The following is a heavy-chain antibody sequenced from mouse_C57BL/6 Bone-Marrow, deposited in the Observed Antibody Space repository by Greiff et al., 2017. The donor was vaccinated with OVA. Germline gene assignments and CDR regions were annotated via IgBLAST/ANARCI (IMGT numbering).Heavy chain of an antibody. J-gene: IGHJ2*01. D-gene: IGHD1-1*01. CDR3: ARRRLLRWGYWDY. V-gene: IGHV8-12*01. CDR1: GFSLFTSGMG. Sequence: QVTLQVSGPGLLQSSPTLSLTCSFSGFSLFTSGMGVSWIRQPSGKGLEWLALIYWDDAKRYNPSLKSPLTISKDTSRNQVFIKITSVETADTATYYCARRRLLRWGYWDYWGQGTTLTVSA. CDR2: IYWDDAK.